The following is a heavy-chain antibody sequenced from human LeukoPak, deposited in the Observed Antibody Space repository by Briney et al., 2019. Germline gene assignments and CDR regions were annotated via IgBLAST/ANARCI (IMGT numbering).Heavy chain of an antibody. V-gene: IGHV4-39*07. CDR1: GGSISSSSYY. CDR2: IYYSGST. J-gene: IGHJ6*03. CDR3: ARVVSPIALSYYYMDV. D-gene: IGHD3-10*01. Sequence: SETLSLTCTVSGGSISSSSYYWGWIRPPPGKGLEWIGSIYYSGSTYYNPSLKSRVTISVDTSKNQFSLKLSSVTAADTAVYYCARVVSPIALSYYYMDVWGKGTTVTVSS.